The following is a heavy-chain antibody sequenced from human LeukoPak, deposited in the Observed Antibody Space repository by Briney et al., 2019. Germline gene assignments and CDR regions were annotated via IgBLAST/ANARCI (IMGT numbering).Heavy chain of an antibody. CDR3: ARVWGWTTYSSGWYDARGGAIGY. Sequence: ASVKVSCKASGYTFTSYAMNWVRQAPGQGLEWMGWINTNTGNPTYAQGFTGRFVFSLDTSVSTAYLQISSLKAEDTAVYYCARVWGWTTYSSGWYDARGGAIGYWGQGTLVTVSS. V-gene: IGHV7-4-1*02. CDR2: INTNTGNP. J-gene: IGHJ4*02. D-gene: IGHD6-19*01. CDR1: GYTFTSYA.